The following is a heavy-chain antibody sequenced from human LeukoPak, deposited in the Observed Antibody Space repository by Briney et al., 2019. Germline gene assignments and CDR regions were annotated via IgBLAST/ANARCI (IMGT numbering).Heavy chain of an antibody. CDR1: GFTFSSYS. V-gene: IGHV3-21*01. CDR3: AREVRGSYSYYGMDV. CDR2: ISSSSSYI. J-gene: IGHJ6*02. D-gene: IGHD3-16*01. Sequence: GGSLRLSCAASGFTFSSYSMNWVRQAPGKGLEWVSSISSSSSYIYYADSVKGRFTISRDNAKNSLYLQMNSLRDEDTAVYYCAREVRGSYSYYGMDVWGQGTTVTVSS.